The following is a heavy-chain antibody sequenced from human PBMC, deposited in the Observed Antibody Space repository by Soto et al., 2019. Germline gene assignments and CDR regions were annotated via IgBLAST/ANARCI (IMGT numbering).Heavy chain of an antibody. Sequence: QVQLQESGPGLVKPSETLSLTCTVSGGSISSYYWSWIRQPPGKGLEWIGYIYYSGSTNYNPSLKSRVTISVDTSKNQFSLKLSSVTAADTAVYXCXRDSSIYSYGYRGGLRLDYYYYMDVWGKGTTVTVSS. CDR2: IYYSGST. CDR1: GGSISSYY. V-gene: IGHV4-59*01. J-gene: IGHJ6*03. D-gene: IGHD5-18*01. CDR3: XRDSSIYSYGYRGGLRLDYYYYMDV.